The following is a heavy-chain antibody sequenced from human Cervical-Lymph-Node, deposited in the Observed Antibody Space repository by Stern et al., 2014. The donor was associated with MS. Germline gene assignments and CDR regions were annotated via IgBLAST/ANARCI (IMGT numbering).Heavy chain of an antibody. J-gene: IGHJ5*02. V-gene: IGHV4-59*01. Sequence: QVQLQESGPGLLRPSETLSLTCTVSGASITSYYWSWIRQPPGKGLAWIGYIYYSGTTNYNASLKGRVAISIDTSKPQFSLRLSSVTAADTAVYYCARATDLWGQGTLVTVSS. CDR1: GASITSYY. CDR2: IYYSGTT. CDR3: ARATDL.